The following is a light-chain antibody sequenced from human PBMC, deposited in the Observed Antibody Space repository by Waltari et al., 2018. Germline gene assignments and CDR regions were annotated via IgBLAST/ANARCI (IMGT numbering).Light chain of an antibody. CDR1: SSDVGGYNF. V-gene: IGLV2-23*02. CDR3: SSYAGSSIPVV. Sequence: QSALIQPASVSGSPGQSITISCTGTSSDVGGYNFVSWYQPHPGRAPKLMIYDVNKRPSGVSHRCSGSKSGDTASLTISGLLTEDEADYYCSSYAGSSIPVVFGGGTKLTVL. CDR2: DVN. J-gene: IGLJ2*01.